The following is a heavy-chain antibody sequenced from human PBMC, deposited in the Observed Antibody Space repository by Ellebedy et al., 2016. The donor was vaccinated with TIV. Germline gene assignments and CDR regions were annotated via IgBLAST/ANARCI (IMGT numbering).Heavy chain of an antibody. CDR1: GYSISSDYY. Sequence: SETLSLXXTVSGYSISSDYYWGWIRQPPGEGLEWIGNFHHSGSTYYSPSLRSRVTISVDTSKNQLSLKLSSVTAADTAVYYCARDRMVGVPRDWGQGTLVTVSS. CDR2: FHHSGST. J-gene: IGHJ4*02. D-gene: IGHD1-26*01. CDR3: ARDRMVGVPRD. V-gene: IGHV4-38-2*02.